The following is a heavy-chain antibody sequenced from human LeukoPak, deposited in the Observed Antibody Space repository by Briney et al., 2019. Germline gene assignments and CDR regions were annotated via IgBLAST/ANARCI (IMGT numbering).Heavy chain of an antibody. J-gene: IGHJ4*02. Sequence: GGSLRLPCAASGFIFSSHWMNWVRQAPGKGLEWVANINQDGSEKYYVDSVKGRFTISRDNAKNSLYLDMSSLRAEDTAVYYCARDATPPGIIFDYWGQGTLVTVSS. CDR1: GFIFSSHW. V-gene: IGHV3-7*01. D-gene: IGHD1-14*01. CDR2: INQDGSEK. CDR3: ARDATPPGIIFDY.